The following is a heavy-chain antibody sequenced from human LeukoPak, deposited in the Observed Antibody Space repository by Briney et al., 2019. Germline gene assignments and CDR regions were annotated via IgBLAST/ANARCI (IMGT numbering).Heavy chain of an antibody. CDR3: ARAERGYSGYDETIDY. CDR1: GYTFTSYG. CDR2: INPNSGGT. V-gene: IGHV1-2*02. D-gene: IGHD5-12*01. Sequence: ASVKVSCKASGYTFTSYGISWVRQAPGQGLECMGWINPNSGGTNYAQKFQGRVTMTRDTSISTAYMELSRLRSDDTAVYYCARAERGYSGYDETIDYWGQGTLVTVSS. J-gene: IGHJ4*02.